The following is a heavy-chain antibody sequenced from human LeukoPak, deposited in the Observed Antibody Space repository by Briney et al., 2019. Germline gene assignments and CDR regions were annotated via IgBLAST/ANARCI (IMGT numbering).Heavy chain of an antibody. CDR1: GFTFSDYY. V-gene: IGHV3-11*04. CDR3: ARERDSSSWSGGSYYYYYMDV. J-gene: IGHJ6*03. CDR2: ISSSGTTI. D-gene: IGHD6-13*01. Sequence: PGGSLRLSCAASGFTFSDYYMSWIRQAPGKGLEWVSYISSSGTTIYYGDSVKGRFTISRDNAKNSLSLQMNCLRAEDTALYYCARERDSSSWSGGSYYYYYMDVWGKGTTVTVSS.